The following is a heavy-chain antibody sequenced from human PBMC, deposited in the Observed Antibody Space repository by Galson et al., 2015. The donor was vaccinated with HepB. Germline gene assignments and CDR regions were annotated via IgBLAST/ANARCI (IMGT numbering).Heavy chain of an antibody. CDR3: ITEAYDSNGPYGMDV. Sequence: SLRLSCAASGFTVSSNYMSWVRQAPGKGLEWVSVIYSGGSTYYADSVKGRFTISRDNSKNTLYLQMNSLKIEDTAVYYCITEAYDSNGPYGMDVWGQGTTVTVS. J-gene: IGHJ6*02. CDR2: IYSGGST. CDR1: GFTVSSNY. V-gene: IGHV3-66*01. D-gene: IGHD3-22*01.